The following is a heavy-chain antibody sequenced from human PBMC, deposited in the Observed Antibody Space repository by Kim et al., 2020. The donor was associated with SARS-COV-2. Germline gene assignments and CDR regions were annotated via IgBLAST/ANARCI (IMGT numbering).Heavy chain of an antibody. CDR1: GGSIRDSSYY. V-gene: IGHV4-39*01. CDR3: ARQKHSGTYDFAHY. J-gene: IGHJ4*01. Sequence: SETLSLTCTVSGGSIRDSSYYWGWFRQPPGKGLEWIGTVYYSGNTYYSPSLKSRVTILVDTSKNQFSLRLSSVTAADTALYYCARQKHSGTYDFAHY. CDR2: VYYSGNT. D-gene: IGHD6-25*01.